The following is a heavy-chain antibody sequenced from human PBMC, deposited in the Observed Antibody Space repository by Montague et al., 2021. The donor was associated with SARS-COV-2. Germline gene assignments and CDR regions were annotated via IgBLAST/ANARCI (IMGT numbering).Heavy chain of an antibody. Sequence: SETLSLTCAVYGESFSGHYWTWIRQPPGKGLEWIGEIYHTGSTNYNPSLKSRVTISVDTSKNQFSLKLRSVTAADTAVYYCARGRIELSMIVVVMTGASYYMAVWGKGTTVTVPS. CDR2: IYHTGST. CDR3: ARGRIELSMIVVVMTGASYYMAV. V-gene: IGHV4-34*01. CDR1: GESFSGHY. D-gene: IGHD3-22*01. J-gene: IGHJ6*03.